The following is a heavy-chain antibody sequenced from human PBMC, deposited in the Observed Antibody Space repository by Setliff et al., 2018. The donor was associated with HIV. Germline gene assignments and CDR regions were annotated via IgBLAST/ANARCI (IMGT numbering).Heavy chain of an antibody. CDR1: GFSFGSYW. CDR2: ISYDGKTT. CDR3: ASARIPTGGTSTSFDY. D-gene: IGHD1-1*01. Sequence: SLRLSCVASGFSFGSYWMSWVRQAPGKGLEWVSAISYDGKTTHYADSVMGRFTVSRDNSENTLYLQLNGLRPGDTGVYYCASARIPTGGTSTSFDYWGQGTQVTVSS. J-gene: IGHJ4*02. V-gene: IGHV3-30*03.